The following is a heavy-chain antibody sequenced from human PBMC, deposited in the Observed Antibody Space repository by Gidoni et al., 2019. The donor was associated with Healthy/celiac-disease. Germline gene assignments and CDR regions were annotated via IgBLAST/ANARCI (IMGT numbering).Heavy chain of an antibody. CDR3: ARDRVNGDYYFDY. Sequence: EVQLVESGGGLVKPGGSLRLSCAASGFTFSSYSMNWVRQAPGKGLEWVSSISSSSSYIYYADSVKGRFTISRDNAKNSLYLQMNSLRAEDTAVYYCARDRVNGDYYFDYWGQGTLVTVSS. CDR1: GFTFSSYS. V-gene: IGHV3-21*01. J-gene: IGHJ4*02. D-gene: IGHD4-17*01. CDR2: ISSSSSYI.